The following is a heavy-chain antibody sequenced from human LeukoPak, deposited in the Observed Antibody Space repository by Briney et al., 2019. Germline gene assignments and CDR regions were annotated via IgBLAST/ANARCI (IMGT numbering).Heavy chain of an antibody. V-gene: IGHV4-38-2*02. D-gene: IGHD6-19*01. CDR1: GYSISSGYY. CDR2: IYHSGST. CDR3: ARGQARLAWFDP. J-gene: IGHJ5*02. Sequence: SETLSLTCTVSGYSISSGYYWGWIRQPPGKGLEWIGSIYHSGSTYYNPSLKSRVTISVDTSKNQFSLRLRSVTAADTAVYYCARGQARLAWFDPWGQGTLVTVSS.